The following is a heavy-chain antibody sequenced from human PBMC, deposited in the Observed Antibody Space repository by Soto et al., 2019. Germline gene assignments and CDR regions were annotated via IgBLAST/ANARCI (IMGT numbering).Heavy chain of an antibody. CDR1: GFTFSIYA. Sequence: EVQLLESGGGLVQPGGSLRLSCAASGFTFSIYAMNWVRQAPGKGLEWVSVISGSGGSTYYADSVKGRFTISRDNSRNTLYVQMTSLRAEERAVYYCARRTVGWYFDLWGRGTRVTVSS. J-gene: IGHJ2*01. CDR3: ARRTVGWYFDL. V-gene: IGHV3-23*01. CDR2: ISGSGGST. D-gene: IGHD4-17*01.